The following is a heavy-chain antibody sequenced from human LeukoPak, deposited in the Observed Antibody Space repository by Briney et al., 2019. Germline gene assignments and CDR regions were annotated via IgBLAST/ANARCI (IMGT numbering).Heavy chain of an antibody. Sequence: GGSLRLSCAASGFTFSSYWMHWVRQAPGKGLVWVSRINSDGSSTSYADSVKGRFTVSRDNAKNTLYLQMNSLRAEDTAVYYCARDTGYYGSGSYYQPYNWFDPWGQRTLVTVSS. CDR1: GFTFSSYW. J-gene: IGHJ5*02. CDR3: ARDTGYYGSGSYYQPYNWFDP. V-gene: IGHV3-74*01. CDR2: INSDGSST. D-gene: IGHD3-10*01.